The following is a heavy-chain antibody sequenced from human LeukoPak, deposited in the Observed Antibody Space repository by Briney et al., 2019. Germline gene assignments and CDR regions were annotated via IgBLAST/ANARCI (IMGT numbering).Heavy chain of an antibody. Sequence: TGGSLRLSCAASGFALSSHWMTWVRQVPGRGPEWVANVNRDGSETYYLDSVKGRFTISKDIAKNSLYLQMNSLRAEDTALYHCARNNGMDVWGQGTTVIVSS. J-gene: IGHJ6*02. CDR2: VNRDGSET. CDR1: GFALSSHW. D-gene: IGHD2/OR15-2a*01. V-gene: IGHV3-7*03. CDR3: ARNNGMDV.